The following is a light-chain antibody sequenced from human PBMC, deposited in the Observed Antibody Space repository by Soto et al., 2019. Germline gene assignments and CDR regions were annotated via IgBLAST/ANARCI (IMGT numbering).Light chain of an antibody. CDR3: QRYNSYSRT. Sequence: DIQMTQSPSSLSASVGDRVTITCRASQSISSYLNWYQQKPGKAPKLLIYAASSLQSGVPSRFSGSGSGTEFTLTISGLQPDDFATYYCQRYNSYSRTFGQGTKVDIK. CDR1: QSISSY. CDR2: AAS. J-gene: IGKJ1*01. V-gene: IGKV1-39*01.